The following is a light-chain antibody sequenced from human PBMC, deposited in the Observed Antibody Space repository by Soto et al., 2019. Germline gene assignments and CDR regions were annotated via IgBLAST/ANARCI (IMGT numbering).Light chain of an antibody. J-gene: IGLJ1*01. CDR2: DVS. CDR1: SKDVGYYNY. V-gene: IGLV2-8*01. CDR3: SSYAGSDYQYV. Sequence: SLTQPPSASVSPGQSVTIACTGTSKDVGYYNYVSWYQQPPGKAPKLLIYDVSKRPSGVPDRFSGSKSGNTASLTVSGLQAEDEGDYYCSSYAGSDYQYVFGTGTKVTVL.